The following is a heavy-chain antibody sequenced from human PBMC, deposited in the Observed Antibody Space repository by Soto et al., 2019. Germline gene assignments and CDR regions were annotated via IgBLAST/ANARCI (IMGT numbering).Heavy chain of an antibody. V-gene: IGHV3-9*01. Sequence: EVQLVESGGGLVQPGRSLRLSCAASGFTFDDYAMHWVRQAPGKGLEWVSGISWNSGSIGYADSVKGRFTISRDNAKNSLYLQMNSLRAEDTALYYCAKDKESIVGATKGFAYWGQGTLVTVSS. D-gene: IGHD1-26*01. J-gene: IGHJ4*02. CDR3: AKDKESIVGATKGFAY. CDR2: ISWNSGSI. CDR1: GFTFDDYA.